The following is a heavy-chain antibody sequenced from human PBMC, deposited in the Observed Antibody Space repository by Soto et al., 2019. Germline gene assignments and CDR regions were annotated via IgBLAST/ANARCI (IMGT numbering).Heavy chain of an antibody. D-gene: IGHD4-4*01. Sequence: QVQLVQSGAEVRKPGASVRVSCKATGYSFTRHDINWLRQAAGQGLEWMGWMNPNSGNAVYAQKFQGRVNMTRNTSITTAYIEVTSLKSEDTAVYFCARGAYNDYSHWFDPWGQGNLVTVSS. CDR2: MNPNSGNA. CDR3: ARGAYNDYSHWFDP. V-gene: IGHV1-8*01. J-gene: IGHJ5*02. CDR1: GYSFTRHD.